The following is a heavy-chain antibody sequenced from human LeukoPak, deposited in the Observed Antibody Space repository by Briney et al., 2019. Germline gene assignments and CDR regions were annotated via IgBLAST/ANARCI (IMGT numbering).Heavy chain of an antibody. J-gene: IGHJ2*01. Sequence: GGPLRLPCTACGFIFSPYWKRGAPRARGGGLEWVGKIRQDGGHIFYVDSVKCRFTISRDNAKNSLYLQLNNLRAEDTAVYYCARADLEWYLDLWGRGTLVTVSS. CDR1: GFIFSPYW. CDR3: ARADLEWYLDL. CDR2: IRQDGGHI. V-gene: IGHV3-7*01.